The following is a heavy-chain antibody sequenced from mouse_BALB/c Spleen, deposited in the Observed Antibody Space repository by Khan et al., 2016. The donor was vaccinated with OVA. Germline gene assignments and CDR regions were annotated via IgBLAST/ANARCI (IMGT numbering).Heavy chain of an antibody. J-gene: IGHJ4*01. CDR1: GFNIKDTY. Sequence: VQLQQSGAELVKPGASVKLSCTASGFNIKDTYIHWVKQRPEQGLEWIGRIDPEFGNTKYDPKFQDKATIIADTSSNTAYLHLSSLTSEDTAVYFCNRTAIHYYGSYAMDYWGQGTSVTVSS. CDR2: IDPEFGNT. CDR3: NRTAIHYYGSYAMDY. D-gene: IGHD1-2*01. V-gene: IGHV14-3*02.